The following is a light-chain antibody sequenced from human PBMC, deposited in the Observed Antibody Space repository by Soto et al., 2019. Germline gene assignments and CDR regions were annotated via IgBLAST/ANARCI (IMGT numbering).Light chain of an antibody. Sequence: QPVLTQSPSASASLGASVKLTCTLSSGHSNYAIAWHQQQPEKGPRYLMKLNSDGSHSKGGGIPDRFSGSSSGAERYLTISSLQSEDEADYYCQTWGTGIQVFGGGTQLTVL. V-gene: IGLV4-69*01. CDR3: QTWGTGIQV. CDR1: SGHSNYA. CDR2: LNSDGSH. J-gene: IGLJ2*01.